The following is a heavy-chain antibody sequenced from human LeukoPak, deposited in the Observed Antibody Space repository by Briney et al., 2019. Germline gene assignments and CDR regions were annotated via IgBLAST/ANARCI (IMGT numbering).Heavy chain of an antibody. V-gene: IGHV3-23*01. CDR2: ISGSGGST. D-gene: IGHD3-3*01. CDR1: GFTFSSYA. Sequence: GGSLRLSCAASGFTFSSYAMSWVRQAPGKGLEWVSAISGSGGSTYYADSVKGRFTISRDNSKNTLYLQMNSLRAEDTAVYYCAKGFHYNFWSPPGYWGQGTLVTVSS. J-gene: IGHJ4*02. CDR3: AKGFHYNFWSPPGY.